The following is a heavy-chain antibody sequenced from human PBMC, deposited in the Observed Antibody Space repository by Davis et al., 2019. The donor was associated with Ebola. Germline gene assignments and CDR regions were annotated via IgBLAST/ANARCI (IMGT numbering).Heavy chain of an antibody. CDR1: GFRFSDYY. D-gene: IGHD2-2*02. V-gene: IGHV3-11*05. Sequence: GESLKISCAAAGFRFSDYYMTWIRQAPGKGLEWVAYISGRDDYSNYAESVRGRFTISRDNAKNSLYLQMNSLRGEDTAFYYCAKGRTIPLALDFWGRGTLVTVSS. J-gene: IGHJ4*02. CDR2: ISGRDDYS. CDR3: AKGRTIPLALDF.